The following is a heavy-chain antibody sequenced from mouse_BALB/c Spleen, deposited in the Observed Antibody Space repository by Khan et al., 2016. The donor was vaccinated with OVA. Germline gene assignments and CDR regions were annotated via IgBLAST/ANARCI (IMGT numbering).Heavy chain of an antibody. CDR1: GYNFTNYG. Sequence: QIQLVQSGPELKKPGETVKISCKASGYNFTNYGMNWVKQAPGKGLKWMGWIHTYTGEPTYADDFKGRFAFSLETFDSTAYLQINNLKNEDKATYFCARPPYFSYTLDYWGQGTSVTVSS. J-gene: IGHJ4*01. CDR3: ARPPYFSYTLDY. CDR2: IHTYTGEP. V-gene: IGHV9-1*02. D-gene: IGHD2-10*01.